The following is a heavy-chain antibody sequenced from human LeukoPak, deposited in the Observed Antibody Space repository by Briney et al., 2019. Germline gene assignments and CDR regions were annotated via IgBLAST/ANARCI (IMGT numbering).Heavy chain of an antibody. D-gene: IGHD3-10*01. Sequence: GGSLRLSCAGSGFIFSSQWIHWVRQAPGKGLVWVSRINGDGSSTNYADSVQGRFTIPRDNAKNMMHLQMNSLRVEDTAMYYCASPKFGGYFDYWGQGTLVTVSS. CDR2: INGDGSST. V-gene: IGHV3-74*01. CDR3: ASPKFGGYFDY. J-gene: IGHJ4*02. CDR1: GFIFSSQW.